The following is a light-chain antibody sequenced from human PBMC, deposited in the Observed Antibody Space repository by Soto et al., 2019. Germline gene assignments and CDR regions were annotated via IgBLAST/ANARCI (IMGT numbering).Light chain of an antibody. J-gene: IGKJ3*01. CDR1: QSVSTS. V-gene: IGKV3-11*01. CDR3: QQRRDFFQVT. Sequence: EIVWTQSPGTLSLSPGERATLSCRASQSVSTSLAWYQQKPGQAPSLLIFDASNRAAGVPARFSGSGSGTDFTLTISSLEPEDVAVYYCQQRRDFFQVTFGPGTRLDIK. CDR2: DAS.